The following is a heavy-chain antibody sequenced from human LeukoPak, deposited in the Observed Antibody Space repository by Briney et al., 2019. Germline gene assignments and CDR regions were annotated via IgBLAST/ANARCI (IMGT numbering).Heavy chain of an antibody. V-gene: IGHV1-8*01. CDR1: GYTFTSYD. D-gene: IGHD2-2*01. Sequence: EASVKVSCKASGYTFTSYDINWVRQATGQGLEWMGWMNPNSGNTGYAQKFQGRVTMTRNTSISTAYMELSSLRSEDTAVYYCARYCSSTSCWRHDTFGFDPWGQGTLVTVSS. J-gene: IGHJ5*02. CDR3: ARYCSSTSCWRHDTFGFDP. CDR2: MNPNSGNT.